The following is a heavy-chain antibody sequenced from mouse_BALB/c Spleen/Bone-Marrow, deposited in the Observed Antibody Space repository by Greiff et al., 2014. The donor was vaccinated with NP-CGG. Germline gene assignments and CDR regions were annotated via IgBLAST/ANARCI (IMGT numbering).Heavy chain of an antibody. Sequence: EVKLVESGGGLVKPGGSLKLSCAASGFAFSSYDMSWVRQTPEKRLEWVAYISHGGGTTYYSDTVKGRFTISRDNAKNTLYLQMSSLKSEDTAIYYCTRHGGYYPYYYAMGYWGQGTSVTVSS. J-gene: IGHJ4*01. V-gene: IGHV5-12-1*01. CDR3: TRHGGYYPYYYAMGY. CDR2: ISHGGGTT. CDR1: GFAFSSYD. D-gene: IGHD2-3*01.